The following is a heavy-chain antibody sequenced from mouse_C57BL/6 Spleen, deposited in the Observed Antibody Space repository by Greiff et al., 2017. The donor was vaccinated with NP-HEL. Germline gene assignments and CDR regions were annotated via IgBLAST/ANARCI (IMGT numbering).Heavy chain of an antibody. V-gene: IGHV5-17*01. D-gene: IGHD1-1*01. Sequence: EVKLMESGGGLVKPGGSLKLSCAASGFTFSDYGMHWVRQAPEKGLEWVAYISSGSSTIYYADTVKGRFTISRDNAKNTLFLQMTMLSAEATAMYYCARARGSSYWYFDVWGTGTTVTVSS. CDR1: GFTFSDYG. CDR2: ISSGSSTI. J-gene: IGHJ1*03. CDR3: ARARGSSYWYFDV.